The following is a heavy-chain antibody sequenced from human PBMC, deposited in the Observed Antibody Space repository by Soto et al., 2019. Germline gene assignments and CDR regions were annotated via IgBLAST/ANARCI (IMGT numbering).Heavy chain of an antibody. CDR3: ARVGYSYGDYDTHAIDI. CDR1: GYTFTSYA. CDR2: INAGNGNT. V-gene: IGHV1-3*01. J-gene: IGHJ3*02. Sequence: ASVKVSCKASGYTFTSYAMHWVRQAPGQRLEWMGWINAGNGNTKYSQKFQGRVTITRDTSASTAYMELSSLRSEDTAVYYCARVGYSYGDYDTHAIDIWGQGTMVTVSS. D-gene: IGHD4-17*01.